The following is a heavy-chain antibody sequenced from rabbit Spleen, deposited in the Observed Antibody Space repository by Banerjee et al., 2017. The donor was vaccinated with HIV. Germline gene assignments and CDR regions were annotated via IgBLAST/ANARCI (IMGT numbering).Heavy chain of an antibody. D-gene: IGHD2-1*01. V-gene: IGHV1S45*01. CDR1: GFSFSSSYW. J-gene: IGHJ4*01. CDR2: INAITGKA. Sequence: QEQLEESGGDLIKPEGSLTLTCTASGFSFSSSYWTCWVRQAPGKGLEWIACINAITGKAVYASWAKGRFTFSKTSSTTVTLQMTSLTAADTATYFCARALATVTMKITPFNLWGQGTLVTVS. CDR3: ARALATVTMKITPFNL.